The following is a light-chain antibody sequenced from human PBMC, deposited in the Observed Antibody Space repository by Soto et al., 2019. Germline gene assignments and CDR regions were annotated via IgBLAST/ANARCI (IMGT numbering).Light chain of an antibody. CDR3: QQYGSSPLT. CDR1: QSVSSSY. CDR2: GAS. V-gene: IGKV3-20*01. J-gene: IGKJ4*01. Sequence: PGERATLSCRASQSVSSSYLAWYQQKPGQAPRLLIYGASSRATGIPDRFSGSGSGTDFTLTISRLEPEDFAVYYCQQYGSSPLTFGGGTKVEIK.